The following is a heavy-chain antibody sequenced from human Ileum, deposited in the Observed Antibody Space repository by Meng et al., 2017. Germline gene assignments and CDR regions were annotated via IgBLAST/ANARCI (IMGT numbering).Heavy chain of an antibody. Sequence: VQLVESGGGVVQPGRSRRLSCAASGFTFSNYAMHWVRQAPGKGLEWVALISYDGSQKFYADSVKGRFTISRDDSKSTLFLQMDSLTADDTAVYYCGRERRGFYILHWGQGTLVTVSS. CDR2: ISYDGSQK. J-gene: IGHJ4*02. D-gene: IGHD3-3*02. V-gene: IGHV3-30*01. CDR1: GFTFSNYA. CDR3: GRERRGFYILH.